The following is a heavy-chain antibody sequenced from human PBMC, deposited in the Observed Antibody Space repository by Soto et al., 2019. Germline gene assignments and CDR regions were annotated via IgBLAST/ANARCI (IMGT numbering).Heavy chain of an antibody. CDR2: ISYDGSNK. Sequence: PGGSLRLSCVASGSTFSNYAMNWVRQAPGKGLEWVAVISYDGSNKYYADSVKGRITISRDNSRNTLYLQMNNLRAEDTAMYYCARDLGNNYGSFAYWGQGTLVTVSS. J-gene: IGHJ4*02. D-gene: IGHD4-17*01. CDR3: ARDLGNNYGSFAY. CDR1: GSTFSNYA. V-gene: IGHV3-30-3*01.